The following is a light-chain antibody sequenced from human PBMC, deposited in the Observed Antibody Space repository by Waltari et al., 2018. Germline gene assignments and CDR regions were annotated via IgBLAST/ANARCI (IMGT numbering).Light chain of an antibody. CDR2: DAS. CDR1: QSVSSNY. J-gene: IGKJ4*01. CDR3: HQYGSSPLT. Sequence: CRASQSVSSNYLAWYQQKPGQAPRLLIYDASNRATGIPDRFSGSGSVTDFTLTISRLEPEDFAVYYCHQYGSSPLTFGGGTKVESK. V-gene: IGKV3-20*01.